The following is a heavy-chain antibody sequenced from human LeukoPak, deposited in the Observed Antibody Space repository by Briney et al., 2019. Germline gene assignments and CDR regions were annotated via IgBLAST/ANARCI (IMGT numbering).Heavy chain of an antibody. Sequence: GGSLRLSCAASGFTFSDYTMNWVRQAPGKGLEWVSSISTSSLYIFYAVSVRGRFTISRDNAKNSLYLQMNSLRAEDTAVYYCARDLLDSTSYYYVEYLQHWGQGSLVTVSS. D-gene: IGHD3-22*01. CDR2: ISTSSLYI. J-gene: IGHJ1*01. CDR3: ARDLLDSTSYYYVEYLQH. V-gene: IGHV3-21*01. CDR1: GFTFSDYT.